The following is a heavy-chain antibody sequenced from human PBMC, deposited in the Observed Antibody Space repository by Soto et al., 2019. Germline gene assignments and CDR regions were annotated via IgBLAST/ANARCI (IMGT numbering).Heavy chain of an antibody. V-gene: IGHV3-48*02. D-gene: IGHD6-19*01. CDR2: ISSSSSTI. Sequence: PGGSLRLSCAASGFTFSNAWINWVRQAPGKGLEWVSYISSSSSTIYYADSVKGRFTISRDNAKNSLYLQMNSLRDEDTAVYYCARRLQSVAGKVFGYWGQGTLVTVSS. CDR1: GFTFSNAW. CDR3: ARRLQSVAGKVFGY. J-gene: IGHJ4*02.